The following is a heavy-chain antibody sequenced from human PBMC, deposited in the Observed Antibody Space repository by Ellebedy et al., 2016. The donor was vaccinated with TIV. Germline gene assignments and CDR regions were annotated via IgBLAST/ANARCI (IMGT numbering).Heavy chain of an antibody. Sequence: SETLSLTCTVSGGSVSSGSYYWSWIRQPPGKGLEWIGYIYYSGSTNYNPSLKSRVTISVDTSKNQFSLKLSSVTAADTAVYYCARDPALDAFDIWGQGTMVTVSS. CDR3: ARDPALDAFDI. CDR1: GGSVSSGSYY. J-gene: IGHJ3*02. CDR2: IYYSGST. V-gene: IGHV4-61*01.